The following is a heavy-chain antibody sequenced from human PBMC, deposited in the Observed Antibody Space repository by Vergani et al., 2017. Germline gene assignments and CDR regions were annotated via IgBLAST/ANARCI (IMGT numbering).Heavy chain of an antibody. Sequence: QVTLRESGPALVKPTQTLTLTCTFSGFSLSTSGMCVSWIRQPPGKALEWLARIDWDDDKYYSTSLKTRLTISKDTSKNQVVLTMTNMDPVDTATYYCATLLNDMIVVVNKGGGXFDYWGQGTLVTVSS. D-gene: IGHD3-22*01. CDR1: GFSLSTSGMC. CDR3: ATLLNDMIVVVNKGGGXFDY. CDR2: IDWDDDK. V-gene: IGHV2-70*15. J-gene: IGHJ4*02.